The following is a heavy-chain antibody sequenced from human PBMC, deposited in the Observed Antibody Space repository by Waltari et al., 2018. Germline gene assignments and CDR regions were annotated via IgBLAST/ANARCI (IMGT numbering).Heavy chain of an antibody. D-gene: IGHD4-17*01. V-gene: IGHV4-39*02. J-gene: IGHJ4*02. Sequence: QLQLQESGPGLVKSSETLSLTCTVSGGSISSSGYYWGWIRQPPGKGLEWIGTIDCSGNTYYNPSLKSRVTISVDTSKRQFSLKLNSVTAADTAVYYCVRDFGDHRTDYWGQGTLVTVSS. CDR1: GGSISSSGYY. CDR3: VRDFGDHRTDY. CDR2: IDCSGNT.